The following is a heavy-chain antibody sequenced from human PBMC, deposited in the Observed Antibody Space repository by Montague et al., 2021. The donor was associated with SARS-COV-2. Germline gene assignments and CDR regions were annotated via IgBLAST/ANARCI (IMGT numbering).Heavy chain of an antibody. CDR2: IYYSGST. CDR3: ARGSHGPDAFDI. J-gene: IGHJ3*02. CDR1: GGSISSYY. Sequence: SETLSLTCTVSGGSISSYYWSWIRLPPGKGLEWIGYIYYSGSTNYNPSLTSRVTIPLDTSKNQFSLELNPVTAAATAVYYCARGSHGPDAFDIWGQGTMVTVSS. D-gene: IGHD5-18*01. V-gene: IGHV4-59*01.